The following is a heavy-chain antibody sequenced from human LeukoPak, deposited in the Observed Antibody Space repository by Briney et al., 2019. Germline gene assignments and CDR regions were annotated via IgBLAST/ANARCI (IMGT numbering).Heavy chain of an antibody. CDR3: ARGSSGWYLDYYYGMDV. V-gene: IGHV3-30-3*01. CDR2: ISYDGSNK. Sequence: PGGSLRLSCAASGLTFGSYAMHWVRQAPGKGLEWVAVISYDGSNKYYADSVKGRFTISRDNSKNTLYLQMNSLRAEDTAVYYCARGSSGWYLDYYYGMDVWGQGTTVTVSS. CDR1: GLTFGSYA. D-gene: IGHD6-19*01. J-gene: IGHJ6*02.